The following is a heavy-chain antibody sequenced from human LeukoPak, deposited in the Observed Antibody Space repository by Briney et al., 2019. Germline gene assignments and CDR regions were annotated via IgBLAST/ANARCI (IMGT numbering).Heavy chain of an antibody. V-gene: IGHV4-34*01. CDR1: GGSFSGYY. D-gene: IGHD6-19*01. CDR2: INHSGST. CDR3: ARDGSSGWYRGWFDP. Sequence: SETLSLTCAVYGGSFSGYYWSWIRQPPGKGLEWIGEINHSGSTNYNPSLKSRVTISVDTSKNQFSLKLSSVTAADTAVYYCARDGSSGWYRGWFDPWGQGTLVTVSS. J-gene: IGHJ5*02.